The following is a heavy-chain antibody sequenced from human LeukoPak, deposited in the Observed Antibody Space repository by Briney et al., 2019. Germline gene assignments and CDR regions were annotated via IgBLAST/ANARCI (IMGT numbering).Heavy chain of an antibody. CDR1: GGTFSSYA. Sequence: SVKVSCKASGGTFSSYAISWVRQAPGQGLEWIGGIIPIFGTANYAQKFQGRVTITTDESTSTAYMELSSLRSEDTAVYYCARDLGVGADYYMDVWGKGTTVTVSS. D-gene: IGHD1-26*01. V-gene: IGHV1-69*05. CDR2: IIPIFGTA. CDR3: ARDLGVGADYYMDV. J-gene: IGHJ6*03.